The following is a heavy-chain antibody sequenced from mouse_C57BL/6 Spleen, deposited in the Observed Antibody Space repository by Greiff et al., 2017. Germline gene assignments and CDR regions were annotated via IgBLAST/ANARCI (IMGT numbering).Heavy chain of an antibody. CDR1: GFTFSDYG. V-gene: IGHV5-17*01. Sequence: EVQLVESGGGLVKPGGSLKLSCAASGFTFSDYGMHWVRQAPEKGLEWVAYISSGSSSIYYADTVKGRFTISRDNAKNTLFLQMTSLRSEDTAMYYCERRSNHYFDYWGQGTTLTVSS. CDR2: ISSGSSSI. J-gene: IGHJ2*01. D-gene: IGHD2-5*01. CDR3: ERRSNHYFDY.